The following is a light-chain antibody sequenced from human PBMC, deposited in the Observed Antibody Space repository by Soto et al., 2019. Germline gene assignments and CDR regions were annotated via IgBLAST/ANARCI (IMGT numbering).Light chain of an antibody. J-gene: IGKJ1*01. V-gene: IGKV3-20*01. CDR3: QQYGRSGT. Sequence: ETVLTQSPGTLSLSPGERGTLSCRASQSVSNNYLAWYQQKPGQAPRLLIYGASNRATGIPDRFSGSGSGTDFTLTISRLEPEDFAVYYCQQYGRSGTFGQGTKVDI. CDR2: GAS. CDR1: QSVSNNY.